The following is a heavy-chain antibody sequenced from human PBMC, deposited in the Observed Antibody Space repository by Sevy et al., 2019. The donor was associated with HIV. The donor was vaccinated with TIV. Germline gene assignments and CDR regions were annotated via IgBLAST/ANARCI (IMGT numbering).Heavy chain of an antibody. V-gene: IGHV3-30*18. Sequence: GGSLRLSCAASGFTFSSYGMHWVRQAPGKGLEWVAVISYDGSNKYYADSVKGRFTISRDNSKNTLYLQMNSLRGEDTAVYYCAKEDGRAVAYYFYYYYGMDVWGQGTTVTVSS. D-gene: IGHD6-19*01. CDR2: ISYDGSNK. CDR1: GFTFSSYG. J-gene: IGHJ6*02. CDR3: AKEDGRAVAYYFYYYYGMDV.